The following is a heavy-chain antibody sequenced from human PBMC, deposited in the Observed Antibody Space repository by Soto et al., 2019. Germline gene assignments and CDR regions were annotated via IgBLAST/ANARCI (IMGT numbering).Heavy chain of an antibody. V-gene: IGHV1-69*12. Sequence: QVQLVQSGAEVKKPESSVKVSCKAPGGTFSTYAISWVRQAPGQGLEWMGGIIPMFGTANYAQRFQYRVTITADESTNTVYTELSSLRSEDMAVYFCASGIQLWLRRINNGYSGWGQGTLVTVSS. CDR3: ASGIQLWLRRINNGYSG. J-gene: IGHJ4*02. CDR2: IIPMFGTA. CDR1: GGTFSTYA. D-gene: IGHD5-18*01.